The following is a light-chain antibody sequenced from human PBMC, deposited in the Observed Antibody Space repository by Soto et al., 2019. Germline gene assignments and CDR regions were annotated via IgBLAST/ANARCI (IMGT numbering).Light chain of an antibody. J-gene: IGKJ1*01. V-gene: IGKV3-20*01. Sequence: ENELKQSPCGLCLSPGERATLSCRASQSVSSSYLAWYQQKPGQAPRLLIFGASTRATGISDRFRGSGSGTDFTLTINRLEPEDFPVYYSPQHGYPPRSFAPGTKVDIK. CDR1: QSVSSSY. CDR2: GAS. CDR3: PQHGYPPRS.